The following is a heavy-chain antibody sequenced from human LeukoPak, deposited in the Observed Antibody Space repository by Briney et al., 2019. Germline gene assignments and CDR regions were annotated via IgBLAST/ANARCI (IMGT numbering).Heavy chain of an antibody. Sequence: SETLSLTCAVSGYSIGSGFYWGWIRQPPGKGLEWIGSIFHSGSTYYNPSLESRVTISVDTSKNQFSLKLSSVTAADTALYYCARASGSYGSGSYYYSGMDVWGKGTTVTVSS. D-gene: IGHD3-10*01. CDR3: ARASGSYGSGSYYYSGMDV. J-gene: IGHJ6*04. CDR2: IFHSGST. V-gene: IGHV4-38-2*01. CDR1: GYSIGSGFY.